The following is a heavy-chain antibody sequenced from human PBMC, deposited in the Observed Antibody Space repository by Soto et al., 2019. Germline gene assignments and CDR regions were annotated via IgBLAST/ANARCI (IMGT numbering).Heavy chain of an antibody. Sequence: GGSLRLSCAASGFTVSSNYMSWVRQAPGKGLEWVSVIYSGGSTYYADSVKGRFTISRDNSKNTLYLQMNSLRAEDTAVYCCARGPGAAAGTGDFDYWGQGTLVTVSS. CDR2: IYSGGST. CDR1: GFTVSSNY. D-gene: IGHD6-13*01. CDR3: ARGPGAAAGTGDFDY. V-gene: IGHV3-53*01. J-gene: IGHJ4*02.